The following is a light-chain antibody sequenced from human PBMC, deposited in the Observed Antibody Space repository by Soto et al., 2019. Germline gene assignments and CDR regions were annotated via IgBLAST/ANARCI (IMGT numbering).Light chain of an antibody. J-gene: IGKJ1*01. CDR1: QSVSSSY. V-gene: IGKV3-20*01. CDR2: GAS. Sequence: EIVLTQSPGTLSLCAWERSTLSCRASQSVSSSYLAWYQQKTGQAPRLXIYGASSRATGIPDRFSGSGSGTDFTLTISSLEPEDFAVYYCQHYGASPWTFGQGTKLEIK. CDR3: QHYGASPWT.